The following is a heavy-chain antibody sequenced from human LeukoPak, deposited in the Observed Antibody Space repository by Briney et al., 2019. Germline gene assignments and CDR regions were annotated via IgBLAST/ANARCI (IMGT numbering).Heavy chain of an antibody. CDR2: INPNSGGT. V-gene: IGHV1-2*02. CDR3: ASVSRDIVVVVAATPLYYYYMDV. D-gene: IGHD2-15*01. CDR1: GYTFTGYY. J-gene: IGHJ6*03. Sequence: ASVKVCCKASGYTFTGYYMHWVRQAPGQGLEWMGWINPNSGGTNYAQKFQGRVTMTRDTSISTAYMELSSLRSEDTAVYYCASVSRDIVVVVAATPLYYYYMDVWGKGTTVTVSS.